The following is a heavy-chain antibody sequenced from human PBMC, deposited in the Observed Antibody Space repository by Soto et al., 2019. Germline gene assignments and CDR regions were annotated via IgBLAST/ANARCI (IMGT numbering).Heavy chain of an antibody. Sequence: SVKVSCKASGGTFSSYAISWVRQAPGQGLEWMGGIIPIFGTANYAQKFQGRVTITADESTSTAYMELSSLRSEDTAAYYCARERQKWLRLGSMVYWGQGTLVTVSS. CDR3: ARERQKWLRLGSMVY. J-gene: IGHJ4*02. CDR2: IIPIFGTA. D-gene: IGHD5-12*01. CDR1: GGTFSSYA. V-gene: IGHV1-69*13.